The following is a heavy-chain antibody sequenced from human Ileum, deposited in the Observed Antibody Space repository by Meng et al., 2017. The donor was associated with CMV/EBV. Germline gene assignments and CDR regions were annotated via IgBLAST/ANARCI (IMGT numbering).Heavy chain of an antibody. J-gene: IGHJ3*02. CDR3: ARESRDLLDAFDI. CDR1: GFTVNNKF. Sequence: GESLKISCAASGFTVNNKFMSWVRQAPGKGLELVSVIYYDGRTYYTDSVKGRFTISRYNSKNTLSLEMNSLRVEDTAVYYCARESRDLLDAFDIWGQGTMVTVSS. D-gene: IGHD1-26*01. CDR2: IYYDGRT. V-gene: IGHV3-53*01.